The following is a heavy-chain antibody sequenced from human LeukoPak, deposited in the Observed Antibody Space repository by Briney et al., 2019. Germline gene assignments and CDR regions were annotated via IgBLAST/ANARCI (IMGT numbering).Heavy chain of an antibody. J-gene: IGHJ4*02. CDR2: IGPHSTFT. CDR1: GFTFTDHY. D-gene: IGHD2/OR15-2a*01. V-gene: IGHV1-2*02. Sequence: ASVKVSCKSSGFTFTDHYIHWVRQGPGQGLEWMGYIGPHSTFTSSPQEFQGRVTMTRDASMSTAYMELTRLTSDDTAVYYCVREGEGPLSKDFNYWGQGTLVTVSS. CDR3: VREGEGPLSKDFNY.